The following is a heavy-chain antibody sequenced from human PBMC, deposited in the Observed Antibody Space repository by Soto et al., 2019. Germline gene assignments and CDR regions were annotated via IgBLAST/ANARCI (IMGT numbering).Heavy chain of an antibody. Sequence: GGSLRLSCTTSGFTFEDYAMSWVRQAPGKGLEWIGFIRTKAHGGTAEYAASVAGRFTTSRDDSKSIAYLQMNNLKSHDTTVYYCTRDKVDGHCRGYFSYYFDYWGQGNLVTVSS. CDR1: GFTFEDYA. J-gene: IGHJ4*02. D-gene: IGHD2-15*01. CDR2: IRTKAHGGTA. CDR3: TRDKVDGHCRGYFSYYFDY. V-gene: IGHV3-49*04.